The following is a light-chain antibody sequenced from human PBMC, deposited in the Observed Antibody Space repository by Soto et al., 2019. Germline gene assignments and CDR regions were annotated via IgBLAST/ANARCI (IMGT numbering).Light chain of an antibody. J-gene: IGLJ2*01. CDR1: SSDVGGFDS. V-gene: IGLV2-14*01. Sequence: QSALTQTASVSGSPGQSITISCTGTSSDVGGFDSVSWYQQHPCKVPKLIIYEVSNRPSGVSNRFSGSKSGNTASLTISEVQAENEADYYCSSYTRSSTLVFGGGTKLTVL. CDR3: SSYTRSSTLV. CDR2: EVS.